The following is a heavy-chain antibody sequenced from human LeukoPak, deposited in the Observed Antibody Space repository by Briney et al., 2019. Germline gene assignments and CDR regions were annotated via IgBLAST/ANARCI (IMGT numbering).Heavy chain of an antibody. CDR3: ARGIAARVIDY. J-gene: IGHJ4*02. CDR2: IYPGDSDT. V-gene: IGHV5-51*01. CDR1: GYNFTSYW. Sequence: GESLKISFKGSGYNFTSYWIAWVRQMPGKGLEWMGIIYPGDSDTRYSPSFQGQFTITADKSINTASLPWSRLKAPDTAMYYCARGIAARVIDYWGQGTLVPVSS. D-gene: IGHD6-6*01.